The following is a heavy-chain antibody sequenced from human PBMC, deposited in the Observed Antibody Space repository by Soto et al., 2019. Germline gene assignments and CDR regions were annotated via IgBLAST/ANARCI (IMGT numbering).Heavy chain of an antibody. CDR3: ARGTPITYWYFDL. D-gene: IGHD5-12*01. V-gene: IGHV1-2*04. CDR2: INPNSGGT. CDR1: GYTFTGYY. J-gene: IGHJ2*01. Sequence: QVQLVQSGAEVKKPGASVKVSCKASGYTFTGYYMHWVRQAPGQGLEWMGWINPNSGGTNYAQKFQGWSTMTRETSISTAYMELSRLRSDETAVYYCARGTPITYWYFDLWGRGTLVTVSS.